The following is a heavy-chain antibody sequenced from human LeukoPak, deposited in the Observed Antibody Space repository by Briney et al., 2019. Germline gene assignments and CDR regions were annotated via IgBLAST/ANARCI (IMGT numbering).Heavy chain of an antibody. D-gene: IGHD1-26*01. CDR1: GGSFSDYY. CDR2: INHSGSA. V-gene: IGHV4-34*01. J-gene: IGHJ5*02. CDR3: ARGRSGSILS. Sequence: SETLSLTCAVYGGSFSDYYWSWIRQPPGKGLEWIGDINHSGSANYNPSLKSRVTISVDMSKNQFSLKLSSVTAADTAVYYCARGRSGSILSWDQGTLVTVSS.